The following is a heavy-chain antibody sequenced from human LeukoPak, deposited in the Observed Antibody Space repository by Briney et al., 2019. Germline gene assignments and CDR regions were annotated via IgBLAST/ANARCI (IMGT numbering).Heavy chain of an antibody. CDR3: AKDRGVGRYFDY. CDR2: IRYDGSNK. J-gene: IGHJ4*02. V-gene: IGHV3-30*02. CDR1: GFTSSSYG. D-gene: IGHD3-10*01. Sequence: PGGSLRLSCAASGFTSSSYGMHWVRQAPGKGLEWVAFIRYDGSNKYYADSVKGRFTISRDNSKNTLYLQMNSLRAEDTAVYYCAKDRGVGRYFDYWGQGTLVTVSS.